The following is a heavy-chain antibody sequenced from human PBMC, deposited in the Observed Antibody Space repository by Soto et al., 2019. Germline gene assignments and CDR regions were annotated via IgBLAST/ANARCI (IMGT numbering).Heavy chain of an antibody. Sequence: GGSPRLSCAASGFTFSSYSMTWVCLATGQGLEWVSYISSSSNVIYYADSVKGRFTISRDNAKNSLYLQMNSLRDEDTAVYYCTTSVGASGYEFYWGQGTLVTVSS. CDR2: ISSSSNVI. CDR1: GFTFSSYS. V-gene: IGHV3-48*02. D-gene: IGHD5-12*01. CDR3: TTSVGASGYEFY. J-gene: IGHJ4*02.